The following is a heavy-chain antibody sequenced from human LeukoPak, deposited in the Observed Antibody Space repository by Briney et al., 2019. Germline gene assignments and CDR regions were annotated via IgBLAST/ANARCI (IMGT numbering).Heavy chain of an antibody. CDR2: IYYSGST. D-gene: IGHD3-9*01. J-gene: IGHJ5*02. Sequence: SETLSLTCTVSGGSISSYYWGWIRQPPGKGLEWIGYIYYSGSTNYNPSLKSRVTMSVDTSKNQFSLKLNSVTAADTAAYYCARDYDVLTAYPPTQLFDPWGQGTLVTVSS. CDR1: GGSISSYY. V-gene: IGHV4-59*12. CDR3: ARDYDVLTAYPPTQLFDP.